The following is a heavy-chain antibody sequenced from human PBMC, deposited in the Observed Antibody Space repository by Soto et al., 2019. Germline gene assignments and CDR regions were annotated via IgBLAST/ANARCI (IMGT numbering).Heavy chain of an antibody. J-gene: IGHJ6*03. V-gene: IGHV3-7*01. D-gene: IGHD3-22*01. CDR3: ARVTAEQTRARMFGRVYYMTGDTDV. CDR2: IKQDGSEK. Sequence: RKAQGKGLEWVANIKQDGSEKYYVDSVKGRFTISRDNAKNSLYLQMNSLRAEDTAVYYCARVTAEQTRARMFGRVYYMTGDTDVWGKGTTVPVS.